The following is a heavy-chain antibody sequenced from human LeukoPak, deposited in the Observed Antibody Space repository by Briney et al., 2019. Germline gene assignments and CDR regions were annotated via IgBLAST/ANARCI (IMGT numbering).Heavy chain of an antibody. V-gene: IGHV3-48*01. CDR3: ARDSILLWFGELSHYYYYYMDV. Sequence: PGGSLRLSCAASGFTFSSYAMHWVRQAPGKGLEWVSYISSSSSTIYYADSVKGRFTISRDNAKNSLYLQMNSLRAEDTAVYYCARDSILLWFGELSHYYYYYMDVWGKGTTVTVSS. D-gene: IGHD3-10*01. J-gene: IGHJ6*03. CDR2: ISSSSSTI. CDR1: GFTFSSYA.